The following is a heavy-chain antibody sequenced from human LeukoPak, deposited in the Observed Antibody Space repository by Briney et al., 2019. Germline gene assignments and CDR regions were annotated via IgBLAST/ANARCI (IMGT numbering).Heavy chain of an antibody. D-gene: IGHD1-7*01. CDR1: GDSISTSNSY. J-gene: IGHJ6*03. CDR2: IYYSGNT. CDR3: ARGPSIKLRPYYYYMDV. V-gene: IGHV4-39*01. Sequence: SSETLSLTCTVSGDSISTSNSYWGWIRQPPGKGLEWIGSIYYSGNTYYNASLKSRVTISVDTSKNQFSLKLSSVTAADTAVYYCARGPSIKLRPYYYYMDVWGKGTTVTISS.